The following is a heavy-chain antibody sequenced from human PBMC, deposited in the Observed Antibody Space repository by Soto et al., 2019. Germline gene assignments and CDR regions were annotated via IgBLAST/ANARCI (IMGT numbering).Heavy chain of an antibody. CDR2: ISSSSSTI. Sequence: EVQLVESGGGLVQPGGSLRLSCAASGFTFSSYSMNWVRQAPGKGLEWVSYISSSSSTIYYADSVKGRFTISRDNAKNSLYLQMNSLRAEDTAVYYCARDPRYCSGGSCYNIYYGMDVWGQGTTVSVSS. V-gene: IGHV3-48*01. D-gene: IGHD2-15*01. CDR3: ARDPRYCSGGSCYNIYYGMDV. J-gene: IGHJ6*02. CDR1: GFTFSSYS.